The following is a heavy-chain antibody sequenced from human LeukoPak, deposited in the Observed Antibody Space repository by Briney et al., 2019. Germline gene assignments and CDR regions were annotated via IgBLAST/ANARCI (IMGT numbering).Heavy chain of an antibody. CDR2: IYYSGST. CDR1: GGSISSYY. Sequence: SETLSLTCTVSGGSISSYYWSWIRQPPGKGLEWIGYIYYSGSTNYNPYLKSRVTISVDTSKNQFSLKLSSVTAADTAVYYCARGAVVNPLNYYYGMDVWGQGTTVTVSS. V-gene: IGHV4-59*01. CDR3: ARGAVVNPLNYYYGMDV. D-gene: IGHD4-23*01. J-gene: IGHJ6*02.